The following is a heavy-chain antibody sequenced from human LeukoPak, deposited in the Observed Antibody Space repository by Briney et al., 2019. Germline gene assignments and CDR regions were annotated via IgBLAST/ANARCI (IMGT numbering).Heavy chain of an antibody. V-gene: IGHV1-69*06. Sequence: SVKVSCKASGGTFSSYAISWVRQAPGQGLEWMGGIIPIFGTANYAQKFQGRVAITADKSTSTAYMELSSLRSEDTAVYYCARDNSVRDEAWWFNPWGQGTLVTVSS. CDR3: ARDNSVRDEAWWFNP. J-gene: IGHJ5*02. CDR1: GGTFSSYA. CDR2: IIPIFGTA. D-gene: IGHD5-24*01.